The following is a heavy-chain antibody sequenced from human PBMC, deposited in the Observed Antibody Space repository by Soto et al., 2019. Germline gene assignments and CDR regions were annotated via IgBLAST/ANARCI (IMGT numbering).Heavy chain of an antibody. CDR2: ISYDGSNK. CDR3: AKTGTVTMNLFYYYYYYGMDV. V-gene: IGHV3-30*18. D-gene: IGHD4-4*01. J-gene: IGHJ6*02. Sequence: QVQLVESGGGVVQPGRSLRLSCAASGFTFSSYGMHWVRQAPGKGLEWVAVISYDGSNKYYADSVKGRFTISRDNSKNTLYLQMNSLRAEDTAVYYCAKTGTVTMNLFYYYYYYGMDVWGQGTTVTVSS. CDR1: GFTFSSYG.